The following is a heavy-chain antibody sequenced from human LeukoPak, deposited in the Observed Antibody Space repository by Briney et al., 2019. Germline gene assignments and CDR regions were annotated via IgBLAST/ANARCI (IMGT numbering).Heavy chain of an antibody. V-gene: IGHV1-2*02. CDR1: GYTFTGYY. J-gene: IGHJ4*02. CDR2: INPNSGGT. D-gene: IGHD3-16*02. CDR3: ARVRGDYVWGSYRSYYLDS. Sequence: VASVKVSCKASGYTFTGYYMHWVRQAPGQGLEWMGWINPNSGGTNYAQKFQGRVTMTRDTSISTAYMEQSRLRSDDTAVYYCARVRGDYVWGSYRSYYLDSWGQGTLVTVSS.